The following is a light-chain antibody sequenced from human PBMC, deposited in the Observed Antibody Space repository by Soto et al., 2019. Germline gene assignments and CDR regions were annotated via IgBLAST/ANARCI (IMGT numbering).Light chain of an antibody. V-gene: IGKV1-9*01. Sequence: IQWTRSQSCLSGSVGDRVTITCRASQDIAIYLAWYQQKPGKAPKLLIYAASTLQSGVPSRFSGSGSGTEFTLTISSLQPDDFATYYCQQYNSYSPDAFGGGTKVDIK. J-gene: IGKJ4*01. CDR1: QDIAIY. CDR3: QQYNSYSPDA. CDR2: AAS.